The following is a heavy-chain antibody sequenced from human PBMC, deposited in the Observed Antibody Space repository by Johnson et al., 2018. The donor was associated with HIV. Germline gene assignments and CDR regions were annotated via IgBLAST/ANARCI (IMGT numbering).Heavy chain of an antibody. J-gene: IGHJ3*02. CDR3: ATCGGDCSDAFDI. CDR2: IYTDGST. V-gene: IGHV3-53*01. Sequence: VQLVESGGGLIQPGGSLRLSCAVSGFTVSSNYMSWVRQAPGKGLEWVSVIYTDGSTYYTDSVKGRFTIARDNSKNTLFLQMNSLRAEDTGVYYCATCGGDCSDAFDIWGQGTMVTVSS. D-gene: IGHD2-21*02. CDR1: GFTVSSNY.